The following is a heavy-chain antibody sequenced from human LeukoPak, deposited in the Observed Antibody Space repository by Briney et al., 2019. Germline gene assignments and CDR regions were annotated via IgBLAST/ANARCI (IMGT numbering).Heavy chain of an antibody. CDR3: AKPAYAGYYYYMDV. CDR2: ISSSSSYI. Sequence: GGSLRLSCAASGFTFSSYSMNWVRQAPGKGLEWVSSISSSSSYIYYADSVKGRFTISRDNAKNSLYLQMNSLRAEDTAVYYCAKPAYAGYYYYMDVWGKGTTVTVSS. J-gene: IGHJ6*03. D-gene: IGHD3-16*01. CDR1: GFTFSSYS. V-gene: IGHV3-21*01.